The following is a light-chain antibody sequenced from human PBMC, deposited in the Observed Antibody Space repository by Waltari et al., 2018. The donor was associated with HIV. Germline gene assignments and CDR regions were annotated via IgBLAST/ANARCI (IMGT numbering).Light chain of an antibody. Sequence: QSALTQPRSVSGSPGQSVTISCTGTSSDVGGYNYVSWYQQHPGKAPKLMIYDVSKRPSGVPDRFSGSKSGNTASLTISGLQAEDEADYYCCSYAASSQGVFGTGTKVTVL. V-gene: IGLV2-11*01. CDR3: CSYAASSQGV. CDR2: DVS. J-gene: IGLJ1*01. CDR1: SSDVGGYNY.